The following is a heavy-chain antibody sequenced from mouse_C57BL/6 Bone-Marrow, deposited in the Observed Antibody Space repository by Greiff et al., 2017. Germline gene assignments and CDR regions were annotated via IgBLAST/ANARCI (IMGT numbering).Heavy chain of an antibody. V-gene: IGHV1-50*01. CDR1: GYTFTSYW. Sequence: VQLQQPGAELVKPGASVKLSCKASGYTFTSYWMQWVKQRPGPGLEWIGEIDPSDSYTNYNQKFKGKATLTVDTSSSTAYMQLSSLTSEDSAVYYCAREGITTVVATPPWFAYWGQGTLVTVSA. CDR3: AREGITTVVATPPWFAY. CDR2: IDPSDSYT. J-gene: IGHJ3*01. D-gene: IGHD1-1*01.